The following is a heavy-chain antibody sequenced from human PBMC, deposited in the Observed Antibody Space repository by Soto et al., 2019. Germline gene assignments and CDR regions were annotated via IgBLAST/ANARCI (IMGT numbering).Heavy chain of an antibody. Sequence: SETLSLTCAVYAASFSGYYWSWIRQPPGKGLEWIGEINHSGSTNYNPSLKSRVTISVDTSKNQFSLKLSSVTAADTAVYYCARCSRRRYSSSPTPSNRWFDPWGQGILVTVS. V-gene: IGHV4-34*01. J-gene: IGHJ5*02. D-gene: IGHD6-13*01. CDR2: INHSGST. CDR1: AASFSGYY. CDR3: ARCSRRRYSSSPTPSNRWFDP.